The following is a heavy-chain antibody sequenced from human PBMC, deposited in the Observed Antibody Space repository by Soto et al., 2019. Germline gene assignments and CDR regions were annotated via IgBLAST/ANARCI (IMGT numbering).Heavy chain of an antibody. CDR2: ISSSSRTI. Sequence: EVQLVESGGGLVQPGGSLRLSCAASGFTFSSYSMNWVRQAPGKGLEWVSYISSSSRTIYYADSVKGRFTISRDNAKNSLYLQMNSLRDEDTAVYYCAREIPSRGAGWFDPWGQGTLVTVSS. V-gene: IGHV3-48*02. J-gene: IGHJ5*02. CDR3: AREIPSRGAGWFDP. D-gene: IGHD3-10*01. CDR1: GFTFSSYS.